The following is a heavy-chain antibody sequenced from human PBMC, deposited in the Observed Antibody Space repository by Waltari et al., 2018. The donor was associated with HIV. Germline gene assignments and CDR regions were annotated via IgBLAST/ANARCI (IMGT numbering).Heavy chain of an antibody. V-gene: IGHV4-34*01. CDR2: INHSGST. J-gene: IGHJ3*02. CDR1: GGSFSGYY. CDR3: ARLGVETIIVVVAATAFDI. D-gene: IGHD2-15*01. Sequence: QVQLQQWGAGLLKPSETLSLTCAVYGGSFSGYYWSWIRQPPGKGLEWIGEINHSGSTNYNPSLKRRVTIAVDTSKNQFSLKLSSVTAADTAGYYCARLGVETIIVVVAATAFDIWGQGTMVTVSS.